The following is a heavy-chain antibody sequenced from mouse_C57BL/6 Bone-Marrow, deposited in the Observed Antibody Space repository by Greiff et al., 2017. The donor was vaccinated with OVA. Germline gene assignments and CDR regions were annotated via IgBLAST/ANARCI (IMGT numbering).Heavy chain of an antibody. J-gene: IGHJ3*01. CDR3: ARGDSNYAWFAY. Sequence: QVQLQQPGAELVRPGSSVKLSCKASGYTFTSYWMQWVKQRPIQGLEWIGNIDPSDSETHYNQKFKDKATLTVDKSSSTAYMQLSSLTSEDSAVYYCARGDSNYAWFAYWGQGTLVTVSA. CDR2: IDPSDSET. CDR1: GYTFTSYW. D-gene: IGHD2-5*01. V-gene: IGHV1-52*01.